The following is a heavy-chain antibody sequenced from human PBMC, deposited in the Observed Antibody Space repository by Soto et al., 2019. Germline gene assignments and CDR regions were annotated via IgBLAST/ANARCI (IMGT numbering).Heavy chain of an antibody. CDR1: GFTFSSYA. V-gene: IGHV3-23*01. Sequence: TGGSLGLSYAASGFTFSSYAMGWVRQAPGKGLEWVSAISGSGGSTYYADSVKGRFTISRDNSKNTLYLQMNSLRAEDTAVYYSAKDVRDSSSPRTFDYWGQGTLVTVSS. CDR3: AKDVRDSSSPRTFDY. D-gene: IGHD6-13*01. CDR2: ISGSGGST. J-gene: IGHJ4*02.